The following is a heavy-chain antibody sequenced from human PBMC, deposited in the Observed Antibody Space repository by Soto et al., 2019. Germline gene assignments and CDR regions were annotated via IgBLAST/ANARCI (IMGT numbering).Heavy chain of an antibody. V-gene: IGHV4-39*01. CDR3: ARQSGRRTGTYYFDY. J-gene: IGHJ4*02. D-gene: IGHD1-1*01. CDR1: GGSISSSSYY. Sequence: SETLSLTCTVSGGSISSSSYYWGWIRQPPGKGLEWIGSIYYSGSTYYNPSLKSRVTISVDTSKNQFSLKLSSVTAADTAVYYCARQSGRRTGTYYFDYWGQGTLVTVSS. CDR2: IYYSGST.